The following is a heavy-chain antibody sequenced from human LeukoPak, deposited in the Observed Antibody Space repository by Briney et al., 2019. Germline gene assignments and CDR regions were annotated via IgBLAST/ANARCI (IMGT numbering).Heavy chain of an antibody. V-gene: IGHV1-69*05. CDR3: ARDEGSDDAFDI. CDR2: IIPIFGTA. J-gene: IGHJ3*02. Sequence: SVKVSCKASGGTFTSCAINWVRQAPGQGLEWMGRIIPIFGTANNAQKFQGRVTITTDESTSTAYMELSSLRSEDTAVYYCARDEGSDDAFDIWGQGTMVTVSS. CDR1: GGTFTSCA.